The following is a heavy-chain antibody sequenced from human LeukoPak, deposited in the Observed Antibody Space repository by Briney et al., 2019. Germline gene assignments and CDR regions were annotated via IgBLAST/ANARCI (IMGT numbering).Heavy chain of an antibody. CDR2: IYYSGST. D-gene: IGHD3-10*01. CDR1: GGSISSNSYY. Sequence: SETLSLTCAVSGGSISSNSYYWGWIRQPPGKGLEWIGSIYYSGSTYYNPSLKSRVTISVDTSKNQFSLKLGSVTAADTAVYYCARLIAKPRGQITMVRGVIPYYMDVWGKGTTVTISS. J-gene: IGHJ6*03. V-gene: IGHV4-39*01. CDR3: ARLIAKPRGQITMVRGVIPYYMDV.